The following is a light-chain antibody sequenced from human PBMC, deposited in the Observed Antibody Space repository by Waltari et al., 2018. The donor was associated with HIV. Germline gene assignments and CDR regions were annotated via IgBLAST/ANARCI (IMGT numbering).Light chain of an antibody. CDR2: DND. CDR3: ATWHTSLRAHVV. V-gene: IGLV1-51*01. J-gene: IGLJ2*01. Sequence: QSVLTQSPSVSAAPGQRVTISCSGSSPNIGNNDVSRDPQLPGRAPKVLIYDNDKRPSGIPDRFSGSKSGTSATLDITGLQTGDEADYYCATWHTSLRAHVVFGGGTKVTVL. CDR1: SPNIGNND.